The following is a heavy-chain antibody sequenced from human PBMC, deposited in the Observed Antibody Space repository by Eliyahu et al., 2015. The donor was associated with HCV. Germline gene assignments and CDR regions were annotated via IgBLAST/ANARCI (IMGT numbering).Heavy chain of an antibody. D-gene: IGHD3-22*01. CDR2: ISSSSSTI. Sequence: EVQLVESGGGLVQPGGSLRLSCAASGFTFSSYSMNWVRQAPGKGLEWVSYISSSSSTIYYADSVKGRFTISRDNAKNSLYLQMNSLRAEDTAVYYCASPVSDSSGYRVYWGQGTLVTVSS. J-gene: IGHJ4*02. CDR3: ASPVSDSSGYRVY. CDR1: GFTFSSYS. V-gene: IGHV3-48*01.